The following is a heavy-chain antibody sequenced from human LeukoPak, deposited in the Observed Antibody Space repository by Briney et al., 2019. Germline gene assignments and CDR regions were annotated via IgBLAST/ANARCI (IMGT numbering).Heavy chain of an antibody. CDR2: IRYDGSNK. CDR1: GFTFSSYG. Sequence: PGGSLRLSCAASGFTFSSYGMHWVRQAPGKGLEWVAFIRYDGSNKYYADSVKGRFTISRDNSKNTLYLQMNSLRAEDTAVYYCARDPRIVVVTATAHDAFDIWGQGTMVTVSS. D-gene: IGHD2-21*02. CDR3: ARDPRIVVVTATAHDAFDI. J-gene: IGHJ3*02. V-gene: IGHV3-30*02.